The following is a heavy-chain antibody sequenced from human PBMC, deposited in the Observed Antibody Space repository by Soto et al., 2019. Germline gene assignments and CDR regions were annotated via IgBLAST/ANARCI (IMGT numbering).Heavy chain of an antibody. Sequence: ETLSLTCTVSSGSTSPHYWSWIRQSPGKGLEWIAYIYFTGSTNYNPSLKSRVTISIDTSKNQFSLKLTSVTAADTAVYYCARGGSWFDPWGQGTLVTVSS. CDR2: IYFTGST. CDR3: ARGGSWFDP. V-gene: IGHV4-59*11. J-gene: IGHJ5*02. CDR1: SGSTSPHY.